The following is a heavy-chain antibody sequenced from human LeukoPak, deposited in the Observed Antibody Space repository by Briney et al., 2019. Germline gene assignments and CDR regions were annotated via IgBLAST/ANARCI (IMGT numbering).Heavy chain of an antibody. CDR1: GFTFSSYA. Sequence: GGSLRLSCAASGFTFSSYAMSWVRQAPGKGLEWVSAISSSGGTTYYSDSVKGRFTISRDNSKNTLYLQMNSLRAEDTAVYYWARGKYSRPFDAFDIWGQGTMVTVSS. V-gene: IGHV3-23*01. CDR2: ISSSGGTT. J-gene: IGHJ3*02. CDR3: ARGKYSRPFDAFDI. D-gene: IGHD6-6*01.